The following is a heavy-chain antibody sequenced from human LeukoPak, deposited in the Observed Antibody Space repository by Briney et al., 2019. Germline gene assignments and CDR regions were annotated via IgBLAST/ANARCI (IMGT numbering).Heavy chain of an antibody. CDR3: ANGNWFDP. V-gene: IGHV3-23*01. Sequence: GGSLRLSCVASGFTFSTYAMNWVRQAPGKGLEWVSAISGSGGSTYYADSVKGRFTISRDNSKNTLYLQMNSLRAEDTAVYYCANGNWFDPWGQGTLVTVSS. CDR2: ISGSGGST. J-gene: IGHJ5*02. CDR1: GFTFSTYA.